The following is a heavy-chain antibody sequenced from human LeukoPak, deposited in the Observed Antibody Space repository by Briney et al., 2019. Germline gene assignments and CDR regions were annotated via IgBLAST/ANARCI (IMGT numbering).Heavy chain of an antibody. J-gene: IGHJ5*02. CDR3: ARTRDSSDRWFDP. CDR1: GFTFSDYY. CDR2: ISSSGSTI. V-gene: IGHV3-11*04. D-gene: IGHD3-22*01. Sequence: GGSLRLSCAASGFTFSDYYMSWIRQAPGKGLEWVSYISSSGSTIYYADSVKGRFTISRDNAKNSLYLQMNSLRAEDTAVYYCARTRDSSDRWFDPWGQGTLVTVSS.